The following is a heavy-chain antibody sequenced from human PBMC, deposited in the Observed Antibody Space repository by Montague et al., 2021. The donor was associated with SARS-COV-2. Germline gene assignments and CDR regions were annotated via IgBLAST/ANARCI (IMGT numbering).Heavy chain of an antibody. CDR1: GGSFSGYY. Sequence: SETLSLTCAVYGGSFSGYYWSWIRQPPGKGLEWIGEINHNGSTNYNPSLKSRVTISVDTSKNQFSLKLSSVTAADTAVYYCARGSRQWLVRPPHYYYFDYWGQGTLVTVSS. D-gene: IGHD6-19*01. V-gene: IGHV4-34*01. CDR3: ARGSRQWLVRPPHYYYFDY. J-gene: IGHJ4*02. CDR2: INHNGST.